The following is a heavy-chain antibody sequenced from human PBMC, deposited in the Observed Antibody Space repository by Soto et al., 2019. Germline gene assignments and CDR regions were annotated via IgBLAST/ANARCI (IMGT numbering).Heavy chain of an antibody. CDR2: ISTYNSYT. CDR3: AQNITSRIDS. V-gene: IGHV1-18*01. CDR1: GYTFRNYG. Sequence: QVQLVQSGPELRKPGASVKVSRKTSGYTFRNYGISWVRQAPGQGLEWMGWISTYNSYTHSARKFHGRVSMTIESSTSSAFLELRNLRTDDTAFYYCAQNITSRIDSWGQGTLVTVSS. J-gene: IGHJ5*01. D-gene: IGHD2-2*01.